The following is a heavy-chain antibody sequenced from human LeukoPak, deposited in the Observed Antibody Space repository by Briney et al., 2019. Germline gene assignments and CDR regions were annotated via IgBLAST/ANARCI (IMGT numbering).Heavy chain of an antibody. CDR2: ISSSSSTI. V-gene: IGHV3-48*01. Sequence: PGGSLRLSCAASGFTFSSHSMNWVRQAPGKGLEWVSYISSSSSTIYYADSVKGRFTISRDNAKNSLYLQMNSLRAEDTAVYYCARDGNYYDSSGYPDYWGQGTLVTVSS. CDR1: GFTFSSHS. D-gene: IGHD3-22*01. J-gene: IGHJ4*02. CDR3: ARDGNYYDSSGYPDY.